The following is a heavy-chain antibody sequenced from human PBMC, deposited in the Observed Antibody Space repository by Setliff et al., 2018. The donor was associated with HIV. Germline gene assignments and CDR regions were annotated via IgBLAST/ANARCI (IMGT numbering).Heavy chain of an antibody. D-gene: IGHD2-15*01. V-gene: IGHV1-2*02. J-gene: IGHJ5*02. CDR3: AREGVVLAAIPERWFDP. Sequence: ASVKVSCKTSGYTFINYGVNWVRQAPGQGLEWTGWINPYSGVTKYAQKFQGRVTMTGDTSISTAYMELSRLRFDDTAVHYCAREGVVLAAIPERWFDPWGQGTQVTVSS. CDR2: INPYSGVT. CDR1: GYTFINYG.